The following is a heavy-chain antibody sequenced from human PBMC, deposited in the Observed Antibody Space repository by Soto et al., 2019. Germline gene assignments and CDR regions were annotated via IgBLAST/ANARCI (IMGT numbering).Heavy chain of an antibody. J-gene: IGHJ4*02. CDR2: INSDGSST. V-gene: IGHV3-74*01. CDR1: GFTFSSYW. Sequence: GGSLRLSCAASGFTFSSYWMHWVRQAPGKGLVWVSRINSDGSSTSYADSVKGRFTISRDNAKNTLYLQMNSLRAEDTAVYYCERTGLVPLLDYWGQGTLVTVSS. D-gene: IGHD7-27*01. CDR3: ERTGLVPLLDY.